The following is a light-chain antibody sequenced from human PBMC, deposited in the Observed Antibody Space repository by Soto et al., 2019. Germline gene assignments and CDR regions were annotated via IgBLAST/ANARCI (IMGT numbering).Light chain of an antibody. CDR2: ATS. CDR1: QSISIY. J-gene: IGKJ1*01. V-gene: IGKV1-39*01. CDR3: QQSYSTPWT. Sequence: DIQMTQSPPSLSASLGDRVTITCRASQSISIYLNWYQQKPGKAPKLLICATSSLQSGVPSRFSGSGFGTDFTLTISSLQPEDFATYYCQQSYSTPWTFGQGTKVEIK.